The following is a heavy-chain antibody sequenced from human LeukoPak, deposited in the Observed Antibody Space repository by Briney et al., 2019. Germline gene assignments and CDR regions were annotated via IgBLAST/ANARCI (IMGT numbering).Heavy chain of an antibody. CDR1: GFIFSNYN. Sequence: PGGSLRLSCAASGFIFSNYNMNWVRQTPGKGLEWLSYISSSSGTIYYADSVKGRFTISGDNAKNSLYLQMNSLRAEDTAVYYCARALGYSYGYAVDSWGQGTLVTVSS. J-gene: IGHJ4*02. CDR3: ARALGYSYGYAVDS. CDR2: ISSSSGTI. V-gene: IGHV3-48*01. D-gene: IGHD5-18*01.